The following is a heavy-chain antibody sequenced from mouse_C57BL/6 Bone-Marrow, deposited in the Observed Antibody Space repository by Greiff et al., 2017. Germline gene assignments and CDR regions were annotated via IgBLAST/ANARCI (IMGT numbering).Heavy chain of an antibody. CDR3: AKPPYYYGSSYRYFDV. CDR1: GFSLTSYG. Sequence: VQLKESGPGLVQPSQRLSITCTVSGFSLTSYGVHWVRQSPGKGLEWLGVIWRGGSTDYNAAFMSRLSITKDNSKSQVFFKMNSLQADDTAIYYCAKPPYYYGSSYRYFDVWGTGTTVTVSS. CDR2: IWRGGST. V-gene: IGHV2-5*01. J-gene: IGHJ1*03. D-gene: IGHD1-1*01.